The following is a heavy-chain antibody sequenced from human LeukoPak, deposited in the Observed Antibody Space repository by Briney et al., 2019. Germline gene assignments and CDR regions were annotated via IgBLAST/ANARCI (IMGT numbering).Heavy chain of an antibody. J-gene: IGHJ5*02. D-gene: IGHD4-17*01. CDR3: AKDKDGDLRGWFDP. Sequence: GGSLRLSCSAAGFSFASYGMSWLRQAPGKGLEWLSYISSDSLITEYADSVKGRFTISRDNAKNSLYLQMNSLRAEDTALYYCAKDKDGDLRGWFDPWGQGTLVTVSS. CDR1: GFSFASYG. CDR2: ISSDSLIT. V-gene: IGHV3-20*04.